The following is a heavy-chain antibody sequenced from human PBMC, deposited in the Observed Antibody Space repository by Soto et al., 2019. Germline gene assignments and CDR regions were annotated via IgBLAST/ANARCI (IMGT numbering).Heavy chain of an antibody. D-gene: IGHD2-15*01. Sequence: EVQLVESGGGLIQPGGSLRLSCAASGFTVSSNYMSWVRQAPGKGLEWVSVIYSGGSTYYADSVKGRFTISRDNSKNTLYLQMNSLRAEDTAVYYCARGLGGSRTYYFDYWGQGTLVTVSS. CDR1: GFTVSSNY. CDR3: ARGLGGSRTYYFDY. J-gene: IGHJ4*02. CDR2: IYSGGST. V-gene: IGHV3-53*01.